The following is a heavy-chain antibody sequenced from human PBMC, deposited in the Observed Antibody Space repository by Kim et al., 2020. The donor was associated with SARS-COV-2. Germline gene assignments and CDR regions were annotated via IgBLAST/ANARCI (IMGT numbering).Heavy chain of an antibody. CDR3: AKDMSSGSGSYVFDY. J-gene: IGHJ4*02. D-gene: IGHD3-10*01. V-gene: IGHV3-23*01. Sequence: GGSLRLSCAASGFTFISYAMSWVRQAPGKGLEWVSAISGSGGSTYYADSVKGRFTISRDNSKNTLYLQMNSLRAEDTAVYYCAKDMSSGSGSYVFDYWGQGTLVTVSS. CDR2: ISGSGGST. CDR1: GFTFISYA.